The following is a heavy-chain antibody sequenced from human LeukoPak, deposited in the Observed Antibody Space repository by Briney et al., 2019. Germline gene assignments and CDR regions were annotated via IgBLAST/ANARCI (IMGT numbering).Heavy chain of an antibody. Sequence: PGGSLRLSCAASGFTFDDYAMHWVRQAPGKGLEWVSGISWNSGSIGYADSVKGRFTISRDNAKNSLYLQMNSLRAEDTAVYYCARDLTRGYYDSSGNWGQGTLVTVSS. CDR3: ARDLTRGYYDSSGN. V-gene: IGHV3-9*01. CDR2: ISWNSGSI. D-gene: IGHD3-22*01. CDR1: GFTFDDYA. J-gene: IGHJ4*02.